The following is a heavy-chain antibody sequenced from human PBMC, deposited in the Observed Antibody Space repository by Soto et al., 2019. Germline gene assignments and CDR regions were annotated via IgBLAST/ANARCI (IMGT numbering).Heavy chain of an antibody. D-gene: IGHD6-19*01. J-gene: IGHJ4*02. Sequence: QPGGSLRLSCAAFGFTVGTNYMSWVGQAPGKGLEWVSVIYSGGTTYYADSVRGRFTISRDKIENTLYLQMNGLRIEDTAVYYCARERSGWSFDYWGQGTLVTVSS. CDR1: GFTVGTNY. CDR2: IYSGGTT. V-gene: IGHV3-66*01. CDR3: ARERSGWSFDY.